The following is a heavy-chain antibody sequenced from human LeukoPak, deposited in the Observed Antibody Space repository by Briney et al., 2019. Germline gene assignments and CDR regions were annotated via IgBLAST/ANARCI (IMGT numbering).Heavy chain of an antibody. D-gene: IGHD6-6*01. CDR2: IYYSGST. J-gene: IGHJ4*02. Sequence: SETLSLTCTVSGGSISSYYWSWLRQPPGKGLEWIGYIYYSGSTNYNPSLKSRVTISVDTSKNQFSLKLSSVTAADTAVYYCARVGDEEYSSSIDYWGQGTLVTVSS. CDR1: GGSISSYY. V-gene: IGHV4-59*01. CDR3: ARVGDEEYSSSIDY.